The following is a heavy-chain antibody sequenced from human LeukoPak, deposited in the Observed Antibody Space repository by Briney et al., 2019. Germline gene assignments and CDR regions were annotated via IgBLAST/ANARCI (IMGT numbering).Heavy chain of an antibody. CDR2: ISYDGSNK. CDR3: AKFKGSEARMDV. CDR1: GFTFSSYG. J-gene: IGHJ6*02. V-gene: IGHV3-30*18. D-gene: IGHD3-10*01. Sequence: GGSLRLSCAASGFTFSSYGMHWVRQAPGKGLEWVAVISYDGSNKYYADSVKGRFTISRDNSKNTLYLQMNSLRAEDTAVYYCAKFKGSEARMDVWGQGTTVTVSS.